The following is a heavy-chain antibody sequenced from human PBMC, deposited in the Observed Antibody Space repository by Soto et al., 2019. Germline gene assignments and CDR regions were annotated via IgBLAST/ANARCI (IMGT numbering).Heavy chain of an antibody. CDR3: AREYTYGSNFFDC. D-gene: IGHD5-18*01. CDR2: ASHSGST. J-gene: IGHJ4*02. CDR1: GGSISSAAYY. V-gene: IGHV4-31*03. Sequence: QVRLQESGPGLVKPSQTLSLTCTVSGGSISSAAYYRSWIRQHPGKGLEWIGYASHSGSTYYTPYLKSRVIISVNTSKNQFSLSLTSVTAADTAVYYCAREYTYGSNFFDCWGQGALVTVSS.